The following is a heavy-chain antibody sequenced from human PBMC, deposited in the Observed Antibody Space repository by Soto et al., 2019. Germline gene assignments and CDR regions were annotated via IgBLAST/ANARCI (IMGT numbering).Heavy chain of an antibody. CDR3: TSGIYYVILPASHNVDS. CDR2: IKSKTDGGTA. J-gene: IGHJ5*01. Sequence: GGSLRLSCVASGVNLSHPWMTWVRQAAGKGLEWVGRIKSKTDGGTADYAEPVKGRATISRDDSKNTVYLQMNSLKTEDTAVYYCTSGIYYVILPASHNVDSCGQGALVTVSS. D-gene: IGHD3-9*01. CDR1: GVNLSHPW. V-gene: IGHV3-15*01.